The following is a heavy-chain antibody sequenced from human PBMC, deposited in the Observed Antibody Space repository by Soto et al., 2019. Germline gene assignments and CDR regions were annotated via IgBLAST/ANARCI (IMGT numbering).Heavy chain of an antibody. CDR1: ALTASKNY. D-gene: IGHD3-10*01. CDR3: AIGGSGSDWGYYGMAV. V-gene: IGHV3-66*01. J-gene: IGHJ6*02. CDR2: IYSGGTT. Sequence: EVQLVESGGGLVQPGGSLRLSCAGSALTASKNYMSWVRQPPGKGLEWVSVIYSGGTTYYADSVKDRFSISRDNSKSALYLQMDPLRAGDTAVYYCAIGGSGSDWGYYGMAVWGQGTTVTVSS.